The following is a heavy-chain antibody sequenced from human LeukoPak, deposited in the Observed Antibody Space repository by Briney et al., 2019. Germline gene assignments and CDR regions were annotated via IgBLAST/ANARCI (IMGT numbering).Heavy chain of an antibody. CDR3: ARDSVGDLLDY. D-gene: IGHD4-17*01. Sequence: PGGSLTLSCAGYGFPFSSYEMNWLRQAPGEGLEWVSHIDSSVITIYYVDSVKGRFTISRDNAKNSIYLQMVSLRVEDTAIYYCARDSVGDLLDYWGQGAPVTVSS. V-gene: IGHV3-48*03. CDR1: GFPFSSYE. J-gene: IGHJ4*02. CDR2: IDSSVITI.